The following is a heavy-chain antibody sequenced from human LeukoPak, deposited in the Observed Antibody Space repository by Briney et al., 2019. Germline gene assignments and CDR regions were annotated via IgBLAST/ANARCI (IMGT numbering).Heavy chain of an antibody. D-gene: IGHD3-22*01. J-gene: IGHJ4*02. CDR1: GFTFSSYA. CDR2: ISGSGGST. CDR3: AKDPRLRTYYYDSSGPADY. Sequence: PGESLRLSCAASGFTFSSYAMSWVRQAPGKGLEWVSAISGSGGSTYYADSVKGRFTISRDNSKNTLYLQMNSLRAEDTAAYYCAKDPRLRTYYYDSSGPADYWGQGTLVTVSS. V-gene: IGHV3-23*01.